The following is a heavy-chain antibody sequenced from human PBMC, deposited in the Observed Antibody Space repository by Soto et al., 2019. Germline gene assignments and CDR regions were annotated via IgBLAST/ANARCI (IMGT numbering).Heavy chain of an antibody. CDR2: ISYDGSNK. Sequence: QVQLVESGGGVVQPGRSLRLSCAASGFTFSSYGMHWVRQAPGKGLEWVAVISYDGSNKYYADSVKGRFTISRDNSKNTLYLQMNSLRAEDTAVYYCAKVNCWGRGYYYMAVWVKGTTVSVS. D-gene: IGHD2-21*01. J-gene: IGHJ6*03. V-gene: IGHV3-30*18. CDR1: GFTFSSYG. CDR3: AKVNCWGRGYYYMAV.